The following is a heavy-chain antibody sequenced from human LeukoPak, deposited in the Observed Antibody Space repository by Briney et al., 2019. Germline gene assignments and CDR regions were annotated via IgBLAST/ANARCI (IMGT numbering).Heavy chain of an antibody. V-gene: IGHV1-46*01. CDR2: INPIACST. J-gene: IGHJ4*02. CDR3: AAPGASGFVGNFWSGPLDF. CDR1: GYTFTSHY. D-gene: IGHD3-3*01. Sequence: ASVKVSCRASGYTFTSHYMHWVRQAPGQGLEWMGIINPIACSTSYPQKFQGRVTMTRDTYTSTVYMELSSLRSEDTAAYYCAAPGASGFVGNFWSGPLDFWGQGTLVTVSS.